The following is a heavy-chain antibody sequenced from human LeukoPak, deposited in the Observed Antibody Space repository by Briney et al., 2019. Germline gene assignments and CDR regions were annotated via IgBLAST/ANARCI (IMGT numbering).Heavy chain of an antibody. J-gene: IGHJ4*02. Sequence: GSLRLSCAASGFNFSDFYMNWIRQAPGKGLEWLSSISLSGSTITYAASVKGRVTVSRDNAKSSVFLQMHSLRADDTAVYYCAREASCSSTTCYFDYWGQGTLVTVSS. CDR3: AREASCSSTTCYFDY. V-gene: IGHV3-11*01. CDR1: GFNFSDFY. CDR2: ISLSGSTI. D-gene: IGHD2-2*01.